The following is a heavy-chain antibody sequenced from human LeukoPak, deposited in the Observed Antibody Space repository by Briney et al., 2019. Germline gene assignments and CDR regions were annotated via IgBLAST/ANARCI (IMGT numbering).Heavy chain of an antibody. V-gene: IGHV3-23*01. Sequence: GGSLRLSCTASGFTFSSYAMSWVRQAPGKGLEWVSAISGSGGSTYYADSVKGRFTISRDNSKNTLYVQMNSLRAEDTAVYYCAKDLWFGEYTYYFDYWGQGTLVTVSS. CDR3: AKDLWFGEYTYYFDY. CDR2: ISGSGGST. D-gene: IGHD3-10*01. CDR1: GFTFSSYA. J-gene: IGHJ4*02.